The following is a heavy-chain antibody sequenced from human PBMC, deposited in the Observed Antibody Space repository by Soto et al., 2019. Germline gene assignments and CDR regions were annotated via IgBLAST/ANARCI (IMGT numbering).Heavy chain of an antibody. D-gene: IGHD6-13*01. J-gene: IGHJ4*02. CDR1: GGSISSYY. V-gene: IGHV4-59*01. Sequence: SETLSLTCTVSGGSISSYYWSWIRQPPGKGLEWIGYIYYSGSTNYNPSLKSRVTISVDTSKNQFSLKLSSVTAADTAVYYCGRSVRSSSHRTNTEGYFDYWGQGTLVTVSS. CDR3: GRSVRSSSHRTNTEGYFDY. CDR2: IYYSGST.